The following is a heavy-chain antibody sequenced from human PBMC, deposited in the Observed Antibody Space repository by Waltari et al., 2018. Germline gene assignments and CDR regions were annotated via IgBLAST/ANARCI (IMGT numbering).Heavy chain of an antibody. CDR3: ARDPRYCSSTSCHDY. Sequence: EVQLVESGGGLVKPGGSLRLSCAASGFTFSRYSMNWVRTAPGKGRELVSSISSSSSYIDYAVSVKGRFTIARDNAKNSRYLQMNSLRAEDTAVYYCARDPRYCSSTSCHDYWGQGTLVTVSS. D-gene: IGHD2-2*01. V-gene: IGHV3-21*01. J-gene: IGHJ4*02. CDR2: ISSSSSYI. CDR1: GFTFSRYS.